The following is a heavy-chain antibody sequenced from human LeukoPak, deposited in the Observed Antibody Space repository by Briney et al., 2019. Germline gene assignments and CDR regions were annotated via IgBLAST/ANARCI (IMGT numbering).Heavy chain of an antibody. J-gene: IGHJ6*02. Sequence: QAGGSLRLSCAASGFTFSTYWMHWVRQAPGKGLVWVSRINGDGSSSTYADSVKGRFTISRDNAKNTLYLQMNSLRTEDTAVYYCTRNPGMDVWGQGTTVTVSS. CDR1: GFTFSTYW. CDR2: INGDGSSS. V-gene: IGHV3-74*01. CDR3: TRNPGMDV.